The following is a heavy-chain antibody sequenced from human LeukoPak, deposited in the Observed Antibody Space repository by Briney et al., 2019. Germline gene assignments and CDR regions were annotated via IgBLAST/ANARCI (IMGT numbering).Heavy chain of an antibody. Sequence: PGGSLRLSCAASGFIFSSYGMYWVRQAPGKGLEWVALIWFDGSNKYYADSVKGRFTISRDNSKNTLYLQMNSLRAEDTAVYYCARDGVQMATIKAGMDVWGQGTTVIVSS. J-gene: IGHJ6*02. V-gene: IGHV3-33*07. CDR2: IWFDGSNK. CDR1: GFIFSSYG. D-gene: IGHD5-24*01. CDR3: ARDGVQMATIKAGMDV.